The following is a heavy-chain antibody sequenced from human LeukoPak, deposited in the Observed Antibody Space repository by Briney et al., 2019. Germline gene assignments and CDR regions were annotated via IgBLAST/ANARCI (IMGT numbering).Heavy chain of an antibody. Sequence: ASVTVSCKASGGTFSSYAISWVRQAPGQGLEWMGRIIPILGIANYAQKFQGRVTITADKSTSTAYMELSSLRSEDTAVYYCARDSGISGYWGQGTLVTVSS. CDR1: GGTFSSYA. CDR3: ARDSGISGY. J-gene: IGHJ4*02. CDR2: IIPILGIA. D-gene: IGHD3-10*01. V-gene: IGHV1-69*04.